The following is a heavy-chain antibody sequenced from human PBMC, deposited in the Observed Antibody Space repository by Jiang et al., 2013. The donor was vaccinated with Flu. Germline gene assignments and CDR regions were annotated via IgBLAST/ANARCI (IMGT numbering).Heavy chain of an antibody. CDR1: GGSIISEKSY. CDR2: IYYSGTT. D-gene: IGHD3-10*01. Sequence: TLSLRCSVSGGSIISEKSYWGVESASPQGRGVEWIGSIYYSGTTYYNPSLKSRVTMSVDTSKKQFSLRLTSVSAADTAVYYCASQHWDHGVGSYYMSHWGQGALVTVSS. J-gene: IGHJ4*02. V-gene: IGHV4-39*07. CDR3: ASQHWDHGVGSYYMSH.